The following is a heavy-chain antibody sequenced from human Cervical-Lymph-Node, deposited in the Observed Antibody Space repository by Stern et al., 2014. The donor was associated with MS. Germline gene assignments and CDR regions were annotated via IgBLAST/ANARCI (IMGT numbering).Heavy chain of an antibody. CDR3: ARVGRMATLYYFDY. J-gene: IGHJ4*02. Sequence: VQLVESGPGLVKPSQTLSLTCTVSGGSISSGGYYWSWIRQHPGKGLEWIGYIYYSGSTYYNPSIKSRVTISVDTSKNQFSLKLSSVTAADTAVYYCARVGRMATLYYFDYWGQGTLVTVSS. D-gene: IGHD4-23*01. CDR1: GGSISSGGYY. CDR2: IYYSGST. V-gene: IGHV4-31*03.